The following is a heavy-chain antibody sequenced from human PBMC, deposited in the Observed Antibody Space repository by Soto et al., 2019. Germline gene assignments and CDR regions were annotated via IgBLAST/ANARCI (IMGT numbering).Heavy chain of an antibody. V-gene: IGHV4-34*01. Sequence: SETLSLTCAVYGGSFSGYYWSWIRQPPGKGLEWIGEINHSGSTNYNPSLKSRVTISVDTSKNQFSLKLSSVTAADTAVYYCARGGAAAGTGYYYGMDVWGQGTTVTVSS. CDR3: ARGGAAAGTGYYYGMDV. J-gene: IGHJ6*02. D-gene: IGHD6-13*01. CDR1: GGSFSGYY. CDR2: INHSGST.